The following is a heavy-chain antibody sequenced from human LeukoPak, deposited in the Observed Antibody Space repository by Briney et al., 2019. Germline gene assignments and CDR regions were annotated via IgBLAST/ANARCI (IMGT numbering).Heavy chain of an antibody. V-gene: IGHV4-4*07. CDR2: IYTSGST. Sequence: SETLSLTCTVSGGSISSYYWSWIRQPAGKGLEWIGRIYTSGSTNYNPSLKSRVTMSVDTSKNQFSLKLSSVTAADTAVYYCARGGYDFWSGPKNFDYWGQGTLVTVSS. J-gene: IGHJ4*02. D-gene: IGHD3-3*01. CDR1: GGSISSYY. CDR3: ARGGYDFWSGPKNFDY.